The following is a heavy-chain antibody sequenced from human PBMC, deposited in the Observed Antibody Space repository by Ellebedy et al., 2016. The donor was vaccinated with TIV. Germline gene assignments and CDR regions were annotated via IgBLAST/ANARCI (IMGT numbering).Heavy chain of an antibody. Sequence: MPSETLSLTCAVYGGSFSGNYWSWIRQPPGKGPEWIGEINDRGSNNYNPSLKSRVTISVDTSKNQFSLKLTSVSAADTAVYYCARGALAILGVVTGYYGLDVWGQGTTVTVSS. CDR1: GGSFSGNY. CDR3: ARGALAILGVVTGYYGLDV. J-gene: IGHJ6*02. V-gene: IGHV4-34*01. CDR2: INDRGSN. D-gene: IGHD3-3*01.